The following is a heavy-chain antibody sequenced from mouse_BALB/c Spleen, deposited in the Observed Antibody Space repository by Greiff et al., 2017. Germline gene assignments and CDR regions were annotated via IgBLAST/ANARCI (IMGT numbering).Heavy chain of an antibody. CDR3: ARGKNYYGYDAY. CDR2: ISYSGST. J-gene: IGHJ3*01. CDR1: GYSITSDYA. Sequence: EVHLVESGPGLVKPSQSLSLTCTVTGYSITSDYAWNWIRQFPGNKLEWMGYISYSGSTSYNPSLKSRISITRDTSKNQFFLQLNSVTTEDTATYYCARGKNYYGYDAYWGQGTLVTVSA. V-gene: IGHV3-2*02. D-gene: IGHD2-2*01.